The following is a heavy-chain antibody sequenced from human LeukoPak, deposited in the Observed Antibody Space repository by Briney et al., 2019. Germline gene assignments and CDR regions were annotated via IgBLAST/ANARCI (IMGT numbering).Heavy chain of an antibody. J-gene: IGHJ4*02. CDR2: INHSGST. V-gene: IGHV4-34*01. CDR1: GGSFSGYY. CDR3: AGGSGYAYYFDY. D-gene: IGHD5-12*01. Sequence: PSETLSLTCAVYGGSFSGYYWSWIRQPPGKGLEWIGEINHSGSTNYNPSLESRVTISVDTSKNQFSLKLSSVTAADTAVYYCAGGSGYAYYFDYWGQGTLVTVSS.